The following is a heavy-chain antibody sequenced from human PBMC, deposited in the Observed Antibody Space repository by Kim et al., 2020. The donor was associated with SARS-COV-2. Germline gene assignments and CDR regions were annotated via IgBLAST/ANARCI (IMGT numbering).Heavy chain of an antibody. CDR2: ISGSGGST. J-gene: IGHJ4*02. CDR1: GFTFSSYA. D-gene: IGHD3-16*02. CDR3: ANLPDPLMITFGGVITSPTVV. Sequence: GGSLRLSCAASGFTFSSYAMSWVRQAPGKGLEWVSAISGSGGSTYYADSVKGRFTISRDNSKNTLYLQMNSLRAEDTAVYYCANLPDPLMITFGGVITSPTVVWGQGTLVTVSS. V-gene: IGHV3-23*01.